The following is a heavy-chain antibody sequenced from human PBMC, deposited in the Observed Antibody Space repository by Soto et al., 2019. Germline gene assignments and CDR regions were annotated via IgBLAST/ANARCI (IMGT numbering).Heavy chain of an antibody. CDR1: GGTFSSYA. J-gene: IGHJ5*02. Sequence: SVKVSCKASGGTFSSYAISWVRQAPGQGLEWMGGIIPIFGTANYAQKFQGRVTITADESTSTAYMELSSLRSEDTAVYYCARDTYYDSSGYYERGFDPWGQGTLVTVS. CDR2: IIPIFGTA. CDR3: ARDTYYDSSGYYERGFDP. V-gene: IGHV1-69*13. D-gene: IGHD3-22*01.